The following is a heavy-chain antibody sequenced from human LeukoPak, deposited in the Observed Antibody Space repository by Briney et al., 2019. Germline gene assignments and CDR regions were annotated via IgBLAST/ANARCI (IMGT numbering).Heavy chain of an antibody. CDR1: GGSISGNY. Sequence: SETLSLTCTVSGGSISGNYWSWIRQPPGKGLEWIGYIYYSGSTNYNPSLKSRVTISVDTPKTQFSLKLGSVTAADTAVYYCARTATGGGYWGQGILVTVSS. CDR3: ARTATGGGY. V-gene: IGHV4-59*01. D-gene: IGHD1-14*01. J-gene: IGHJ4*02. CDR2: IYYSGST.